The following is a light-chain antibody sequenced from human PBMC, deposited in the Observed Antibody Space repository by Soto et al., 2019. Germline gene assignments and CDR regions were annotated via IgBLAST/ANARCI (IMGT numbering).Light chain of an antibody. J-gene: IGKJ3*01. CDR1: QDIRNH. CDR3: LQDHNYLT. CDR2: AAS. Sequence: AIQMTQSPASLSASVGDRVTITCRASQDIRNHLAWYQQKPGKAPKLMIYAASTLQSGVPSRFSGSGFGTDFTLSITTLQPEDFATYFCLQDHNYLTFGSGTKVDIK. V-gene: IGKV1-6*01.